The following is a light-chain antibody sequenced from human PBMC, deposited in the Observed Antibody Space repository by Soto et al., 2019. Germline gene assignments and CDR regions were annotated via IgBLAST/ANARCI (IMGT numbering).Light chain of an antibody. CDR2: EVS. CDR3: SSYTSSTCYV. Sequence: QSALTQPASVSGSPGQSITISCTGTSSDVGGYNYVSWYQQHPGKAPKLMIYEVSNWPSGVSNRFSGSKSGNTASLTISGLQAEDEADYYCSSYTSSTCYVFGTGTKVTVL. CDR1: SSDVGGYNY. V-gene: IGLV2-14*01. J-gene: IGLJ1*01.